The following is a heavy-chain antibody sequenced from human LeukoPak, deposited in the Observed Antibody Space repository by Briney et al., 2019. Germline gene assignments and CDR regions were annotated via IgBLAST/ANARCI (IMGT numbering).Heavy chain of an antibody. D-gene: IGHD1-26*01. CDR1: GDSIRSSIYY. CDR3: ARPLTRGGTYYV. Sequence: SETLSLTCGVSGDSIRSSIYYWGWIRQPPGKGLEWIGSVYYDGSAYYNPSLKSRVTISVDTSKNQLTLKLSSVTAADTAVYYCARPLTRGGTYYVWGQGTLVTVSS. CDR2: VYYDGSA. V-gene: IGHV4-39*01. J-gene: IGHJ4*02.